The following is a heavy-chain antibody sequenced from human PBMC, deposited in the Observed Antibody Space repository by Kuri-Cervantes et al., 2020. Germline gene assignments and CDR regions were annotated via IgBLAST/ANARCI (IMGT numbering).Heavy chain of an antibody. CDR2: IFSNDEK. Sequence: SGPTLVKPTETHTLTCTVSGFSLSNARMGVSWIRQPPGKALEWLAHIFSNDEKSYSTSLKSRLTISKDTSKSQVVLTMTNMDPVDTATYYCAHSGYYGSGSYYTPFDYWGQGTLVTVSS. CDR3: AHSGYYGSGSYYTPFDY. D-gene: IGHD3-10*01. V-gene: IGHV2-26*01. CDR1: GFSLSNARMG. J-gene: IGHJ4*02.